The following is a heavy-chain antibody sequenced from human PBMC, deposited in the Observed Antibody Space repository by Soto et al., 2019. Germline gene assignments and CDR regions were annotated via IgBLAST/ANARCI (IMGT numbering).Heavy chain of an antibody. D-gene: IGHD1-26*01. V-gene: IGHV1-18*01. CDR2: ISAYNGNT. J-gene: IGHJ4*02. CDR3: ARGGVGATTYGYFDY. Sequence: VASVKVSCKASGYTFTSYGISWVRQAPGQGLEWMGWISAYNGNTNYAQKLQGRVTMTTDTSTSTAYMELRSLRSDDTAVYYCARGGVGATTYGYFDYWGQGTLVTVSS. CDR1: GYTFTSYG.